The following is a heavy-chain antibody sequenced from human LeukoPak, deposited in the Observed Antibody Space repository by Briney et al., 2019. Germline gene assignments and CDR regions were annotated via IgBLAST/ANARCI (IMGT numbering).Heavy chain of an antibody. CDR1: GFTFGDYA. J-gene: IGHJ4*02. CDR3: TRDKPYYVLDLDY. CDR2: IRSKAYGGTT. Sequence: PGRSLRLSCTASGFTFGDYAMSWFRQAPGKGLEWVGFIRSKAYGGTTEYAASVKGRFTISRDDSKSIAYLQMNSLKTEDTAVYYCTRDKPYYVLDLDYWGQGTLVTVSS. D-gene: IGHD2/OR15-2a*01. V-gene: IGHV3-49*03.